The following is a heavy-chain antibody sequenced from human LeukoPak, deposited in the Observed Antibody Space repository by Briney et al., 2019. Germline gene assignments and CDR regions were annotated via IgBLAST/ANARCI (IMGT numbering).Heavy chain of an antibody. J-gene: IGHJ4*02. CDR2: IIPIFGTA. CDR3: ARDGNCSGGSCSGLFDY. Sequence: VASVKVSCKASGGTFSSYAISWVRQAPGQGLEWMGGIIPIFGTANYAQKFQGRVTITADESTSTAYTELSSLRSEDTAVYYCARDGNCSGGSCSGLFDYWGQGTLVTVSS. CDR1: GGTFSSYA. V-gene: IGHV1-69*13. D-gene: IGHD2-15*01.